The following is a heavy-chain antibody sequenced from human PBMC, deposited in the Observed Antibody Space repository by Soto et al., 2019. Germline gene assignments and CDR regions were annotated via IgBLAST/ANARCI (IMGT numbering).Heavy chain of an antibody. V-gene: IGHV3-48*03. CDR3: ARASGSYSDY. D-gene: IGHD1-26*01. J-gene: IGHJ4*02. CDR2: ISSSGTTI. Sequence: GGSLRLSCAASGFTFSTYEMNWLRQAPGKGLEWVSYISSSGTTIYYADSVKGRFTISRDNARDSLYLQMNSLRAEDTAVYYCARASGSYSDYWGQGTLVTVSS. CDR1: GFTFSTYE.